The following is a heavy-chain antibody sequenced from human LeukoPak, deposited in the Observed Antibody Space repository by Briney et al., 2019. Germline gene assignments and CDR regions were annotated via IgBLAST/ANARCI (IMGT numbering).Heavy chain of an antibody. CDR1: GFTCSSYS. CDR2: ISSSSSYI. V-gene: IGHV3-21*01. Sequence: GGSLRLSCAASGFTCSSYSMNWVRQAPGKGLECVSSISSSSSYIYYADSVKGRFTISRDNAKNSLYLQMNSLRAEDTAVYYCARARGYSYGFDYWGQGTLVTVSS. D-gene: IGHD5-18*01. J-gene: IGHJ4*02. CDR3: ARARGYSYGFDY.